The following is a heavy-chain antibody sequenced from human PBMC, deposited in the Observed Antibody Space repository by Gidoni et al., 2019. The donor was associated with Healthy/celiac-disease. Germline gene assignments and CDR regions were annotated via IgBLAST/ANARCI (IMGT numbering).Heavy chain of an antibody. V-gene: IGHV3-15*01. J-gene: IGHJ4*02. D-gene: IGHD3-10*01. CDR1: GFTFSNAW. CDR3: TTELGGFGGIDY. CDR2: IKSKTDGGTT. Sequence: EVQLVESGGGLVKPGGSLRLSCAASGFTFSNAWMTWVRPAPGKGLEWVGRIKSKTDGGTTDYAAPVKGRFTISRDDSKNTLYLQMNSLKTEDTAVYYCTTELGGFGGIDYWGQGTLVTVSS.